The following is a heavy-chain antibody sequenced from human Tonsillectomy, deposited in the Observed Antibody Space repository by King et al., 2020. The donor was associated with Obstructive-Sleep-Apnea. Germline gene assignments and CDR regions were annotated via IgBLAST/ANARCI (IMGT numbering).Heavy chain of an antibody. J-gene: IGHJ2*01. D-gene: IGHD4-17*01. CDR2: ITASGSGT. CDR1: GFTFSSHA. V-gene: IGHV3-23*04. Sequence: VQLVESGGGLVQPGGSLRLSCAASGFTFSSHAMNWVRQGPGKGLEWVSSITASGSGTFYADSVRGRFTISRDNSENTLYLQMNSLRAEDTAVYYCARDQMGYGDSLIYWYFDLWGRGTLVTVSS. CDR3: ARDQMGYGDSLIYWYFDL.